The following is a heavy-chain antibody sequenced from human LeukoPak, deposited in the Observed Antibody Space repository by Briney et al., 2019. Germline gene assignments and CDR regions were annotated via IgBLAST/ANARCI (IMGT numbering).Heavy chain of an antibody. CDR3: AGDQWKLPRDAFDI. CDR2: IYQSGAT. J-gene: IGHJ3*02. D-gene: IGHD2-15*01. CDR1: GYSINDGSY. Sequence: SETLSLTCTVSGYSINDGSYWGWIRQTPAKGLEWIGVIYQSGATHSNPSLKSRLTISVDTSKNQFSLKLTSVIAEDTAVYYCAGDQWKLPRDAFDIWGQGTMVTVSS. V-gene: IGHV4-38-2*02.